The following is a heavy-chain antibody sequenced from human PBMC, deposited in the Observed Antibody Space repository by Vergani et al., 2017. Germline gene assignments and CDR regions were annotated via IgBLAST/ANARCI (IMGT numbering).Heavy chain of an antibody. CDR1: GGSISSYY. CDR2: IYTSGST. V-gene: IGHV4-4*09. D-gene: IGHD4-17*01. Sequence: QVQLQESGPGLVKPSETLSLTCTVSGGSISSYYWSWIRQPPGKGLEWIGYIYTSGSTNYNPSLKSRVTISVDTSKNQFSLKLSSVTAADTAVYYCARLGGDYADPELYYFDYWGQGTLVTVSS. J-gene: IGHJ4*02. CDR3: ARLGGDYADPELYYFDY.